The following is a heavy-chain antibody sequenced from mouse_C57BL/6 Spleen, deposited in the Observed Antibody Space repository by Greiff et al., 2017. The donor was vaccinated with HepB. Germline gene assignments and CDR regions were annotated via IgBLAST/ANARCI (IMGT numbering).Heavy chain of an antibody. CDR3: TREQGDSSGYNAMDY. D-gene: IGHD3-2*02. Sequence: QVQLQQSGAELVRPGASVTLSCKASGYTFTDYEMHWVKQTPVHGLEWIGAIDPETGGTAYNQKFKGKAILTADKSSSTAYMELRSLTSEDSAVYYCTREQGDSSGYNAMDYWGQGTSVTVSS. CDR2: IDPETGGT. V-gene: IGHV1-15*01. CDR1: GYTFTDYE. J-gene: IGHJ4*01.